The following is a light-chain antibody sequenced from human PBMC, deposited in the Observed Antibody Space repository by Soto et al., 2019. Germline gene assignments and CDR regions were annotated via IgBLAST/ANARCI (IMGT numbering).Light chain of an antibody. J-gene: IGLJ1*01. Sequence: QSVLTQPASVSGSPGQSITISCTGTSSDVGAYDYVSWSQQHPGEVPKLMIFDVSDRPSGVSNRFSGSKSGNTASLTISGLQAEDEADYYCSSFTTSTSYVFGTGTKLTVL. V-gene: IGLV2-14*03. CDR1: SSDVGAYDY. CDR3: SSFTTSTSYV. CDR2: DVS.